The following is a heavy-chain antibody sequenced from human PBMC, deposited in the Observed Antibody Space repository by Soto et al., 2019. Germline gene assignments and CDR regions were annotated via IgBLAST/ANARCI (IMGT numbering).Heavy chain of an antibody. D-gene: IGHD6-13*01. J-gene: IGHJ6*02. V-gene: IGHV1-46*01. Sequence: QVQLVQSGTEVKEPGASVSLSCKASGYTFTTYYIHWVRQAPGQGLEWMGMINPSGGSTTYAQNFQGRVTFTRDTSTSTGYLDLNSLRSDDTAVYYGARATSAGNGRRVDVWGQGPTVTVSS. CDR2: INPSGGST. CDR1: GYTFTTYY. CDR3: ARATSAGNGRRVDV.